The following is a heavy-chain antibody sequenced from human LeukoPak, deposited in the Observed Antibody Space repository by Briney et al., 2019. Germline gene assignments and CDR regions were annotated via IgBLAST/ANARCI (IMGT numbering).Heavy chain of an antibody. CDR2: ISYDGSKQ. Sequence: PGGSLRLSCEASGFTFTNYPMFWVRLAPAKGLEWVSSISYDGSKQNYTDSVKGRFTISRDNSKNMLFLQMNSLRPEDTAVYYCARGVHALGYWGQGTRVIVSS. D-gene: IGHD2-2*01. CDR3: ARGVHALGY. V-gene: IGHV3-30-3*01. J-gene: IGHJ4*02. CDR1: GFTFTNYP.